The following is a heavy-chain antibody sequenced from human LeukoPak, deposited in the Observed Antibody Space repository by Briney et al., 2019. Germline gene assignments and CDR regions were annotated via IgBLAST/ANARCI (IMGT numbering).Heavy chain of an antibody. Sequence: SETLSLTCTVSGASVSGSPYYWGWIRQPPGKGLEWIGSIYSSGGTYYNTSLQSRVTISIETSKNQISLRLKSVTAADTAMYYCAKSGGYGLIDYWGQGTLVTVSS. CDR3: AKSGGYGLIDY. J-gene: IGHJ4*02. CDR1: GASVSGSPYY. V-gene: IGHV4-39*01. CDR2: IYSSGGT. D-gene: IGHD1-26*01.